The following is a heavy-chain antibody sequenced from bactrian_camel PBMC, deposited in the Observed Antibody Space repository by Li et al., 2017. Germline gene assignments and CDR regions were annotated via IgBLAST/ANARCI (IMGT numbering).Heavy chain of an antibody. V-gene: IGHV3S42*01. J-gene: IGHJ4*01. CDR2: ISSDGGNT. CDR1: GYIFSNCG. D-gene: IGHD6*01. Sequence: VQLVESGGGSVQAGGSLKLSCAASGYIFSNCGMGWYRQAPGKVLEWVSTISSDGGNTRYSTSVQARFTISRDNAKNTLYLQMNSLKTEDTAVYYCARRPYDGNWSRAVRGQGTQVTVS.